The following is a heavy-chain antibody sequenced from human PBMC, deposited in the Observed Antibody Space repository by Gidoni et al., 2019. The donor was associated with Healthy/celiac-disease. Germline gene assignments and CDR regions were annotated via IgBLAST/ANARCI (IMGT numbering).Heavy chain of an antibody. CDR2: IYTSGST. Sequence: QVQLQESGPGLVKPSETLSLTCTVSGGSISSYYWSWIRQPAGKGLEWIGRIYTSGSTNYNPSLKSRVTMSVDTSKNQFSLKLSSVTAADTAVYYCARYIQSGSYWDYYYGMDVWGQGTTVTVSS. CDR3: ARYIQSGSYWDYYYGMDV. D-gene: IGHD1-26*01. V-gene: IGHV4-4*07. CDR1: GGSISSYY. J-gene: IGHJ6*02.